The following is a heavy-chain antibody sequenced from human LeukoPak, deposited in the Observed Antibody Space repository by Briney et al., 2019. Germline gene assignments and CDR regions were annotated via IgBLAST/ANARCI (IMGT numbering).Heavy chain of an antibody. CDR2: IWYDGSDK. CDR3: ANDHRHWFDP. Sequence: GESMRLSCTASGFTFSSYDMHWVRQAPGRGLEWVAVIWYDGSDKHYTDSVKGRFTISRDDSKNTLYLQMNSLRPEDTAVYYCANDHRHWFDPWGQGALVTVSS. CDR1: GFTFSSYD. D-gene: IGHD1-14*01. J-gene: IGHJ5*02. V-gene: IGHV3-30*02.